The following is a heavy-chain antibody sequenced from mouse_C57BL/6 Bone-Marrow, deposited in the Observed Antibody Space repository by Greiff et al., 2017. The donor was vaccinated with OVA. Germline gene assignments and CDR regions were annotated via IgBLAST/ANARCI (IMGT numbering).Heavy chain of an antibody. J-gene: IGHJ1*03. CDR2: IYPGSGST. Sequence: VQLQESGAELVKPGASVKMSCKASGYTFTSYWITWVKQRPGQGLEWIGDIYPGSGSTNYNEKFKSKATLTVDTSSSTAYMQLSSLTSEDSAVYYCGGQSYWYFEVWGTGTTVTVSS. CDR3: GGQSYWYFEV. D-gene: IGHD6-1*01. V-gene: IGHV1-55*01. CDR1: GYTFTSYW.